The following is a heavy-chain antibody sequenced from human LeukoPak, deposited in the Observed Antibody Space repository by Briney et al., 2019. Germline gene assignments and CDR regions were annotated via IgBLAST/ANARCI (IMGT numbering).Heavy chain of an antibody. D-gene: IGHD3-10*01. Sequence: GGSLRLSCAVSGFTFSRYAMHWVRQAPGEGLEGGALISYDGSNTYYADSVRGRFTISRDDSKNTLFLQMNNLRAEDTAVYYCARGKGYYGSGSSFDYWAQGTLVTVSS. V-gene: IGHV3-30*04. CDR2: ISYDGSNT. CDR3: ARGKGYYGSGSSFDY. J-gene: IGHJ4*02. CDR1: GFTFSRYA.